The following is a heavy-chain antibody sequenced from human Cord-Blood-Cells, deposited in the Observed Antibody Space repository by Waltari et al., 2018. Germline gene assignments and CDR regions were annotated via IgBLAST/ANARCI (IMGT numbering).Heavy chain of an antibody. CDR3: AREIKGMDV. CDR1: GYSISSGYY. V-gene: IGHV4-38-2*02. Sequence: QVQLQESGPGLVKPSETLSLTCAVSGYSISSGYYWGWIRQPPGKGLEWIGSIDHSGSTYHNPSLKSRVTISVDTSKNQFSLKLGSVTAADAAVYYCAREIKGMDVWGQGTTVTVSS. CDR2: IDHSGST. J-gene: IGHJ6*02.